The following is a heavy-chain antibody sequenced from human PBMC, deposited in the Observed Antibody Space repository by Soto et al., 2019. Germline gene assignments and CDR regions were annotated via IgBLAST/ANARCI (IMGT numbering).Heavy chain of an antibody. CDR1: GFTFRTYA. D-gene: IGHD5-18*01. CDR2: IASDRSYK. Sequence: QVQLVESGGGVVQPGTSLRLSCAASGFTFRTYAMHWVRQAPGKGLEWVAVIASDRSYKNCTGSVKGRFTISRDNSKNTMYLEMSSLRAEDTAVYYCAKEYSAHHRFDVWGLGTLVTVSP. V-gene: IGHV3-30*18. J-gene: IGHJ4*02. CDR3: AKEYSAHHRFDV.